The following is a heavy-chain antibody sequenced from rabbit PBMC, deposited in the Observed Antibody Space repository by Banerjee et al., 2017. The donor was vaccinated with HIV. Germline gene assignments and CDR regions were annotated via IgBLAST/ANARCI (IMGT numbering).Heavy chain of an antibody. D-gene: IGHD4-1*01. Sequence: QEQLEESGGDLVKPEGSLTLTCKASGFDFSSNAICWVRQAPGKGLEWIACINTSSGNTVYANWAKGRFTISKTSSTTVTLQMTSLTAADTATYLCARDLAGVIGWNFNLWGPGTLVTVS. V-gene: IGHV1S45*01. CDR2: INTSSGNT. CDR1: GFDFSSNA. J-gene: IGHJ4*01. CDR3: ARDLAGVIGWNFNL.